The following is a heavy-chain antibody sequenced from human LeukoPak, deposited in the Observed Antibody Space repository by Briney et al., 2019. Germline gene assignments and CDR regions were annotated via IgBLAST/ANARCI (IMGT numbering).Heavy chain of an antibody. CDR1: GGSISSGNW. CDR3: ARDLLHRGYAFDI. D-gene: IGHD5-12*01. J-gene: IGHJ3*02. Sequence: SETLSLTCTVSGGSISSGNWWSWVRQPPGKGLEWFGEIHHTGNTNYNPSLKSRVTISIDKSRNQFSLKLTSVTAADTAVYHCARDLLHRGYAFDIWGQGTMVTVSS. CDR2: IHHTGNT. V-gene: IGHV4-4*02.